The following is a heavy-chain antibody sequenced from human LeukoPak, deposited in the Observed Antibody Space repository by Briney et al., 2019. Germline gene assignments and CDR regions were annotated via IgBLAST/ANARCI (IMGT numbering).Heavy chain of an antibody. V-gene: IGHV1-69*13. Sequence: ASVTVSCKASGGTFSSYAISWVRQAPGQGLEWMGGIIPIFGTANYAQKFQGRVTITADESTSTAYMELSSLRSEDTAVYYCARDSGQVASSPFHSAFDYWGQGTLVTVSS. CDR2: IIPIFGTA. CDR3: ARDSGQVASSPFHSAFDY. D-gene: IGHD1-26*01. J-gene: IGHJ4*02. CDR1: GGTFSSYA.